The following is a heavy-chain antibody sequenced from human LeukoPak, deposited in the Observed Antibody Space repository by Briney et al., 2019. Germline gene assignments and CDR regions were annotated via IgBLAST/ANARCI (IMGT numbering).Heavy chain of an antibody. Sequence: GSLRLSCAASGFTFSDYYMSWIRQAPGKGLEWVSYISSSGSTIYYADSVKGRFTISRDNAKNSLYLQMNSLRAEDTAVYYCARDEDYGANWFDPWGQGTLVTVSS. CDR2: ISSSGSTI. V-gene: IGHV3-11*01. D-gene: IGHD4-17*01. J-gene: IGHJ5*02. CDR3: ARDEDYGANWFDP. CDR1: GFTFSDYY.